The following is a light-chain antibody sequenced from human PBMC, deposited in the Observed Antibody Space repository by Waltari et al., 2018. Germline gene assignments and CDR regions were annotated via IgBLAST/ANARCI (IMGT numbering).Light chain of an antibody. CDR3: SSYIISDTFV. V-gene: IGLV2-14*01. Sequence: QSALTQPASVSGSPGQSITISCTGTTSDVGGYKQVSWYRKQPGKAPELIIYDVNKPPSGVSNRFSVSKSGSAASLTITGLQAEDEADYYCSSYIISDTFVFGTGTKVIVL. J-gene: IGLJ1*01. CDR1: TSDVGGYKQ. CDR2: DVN.